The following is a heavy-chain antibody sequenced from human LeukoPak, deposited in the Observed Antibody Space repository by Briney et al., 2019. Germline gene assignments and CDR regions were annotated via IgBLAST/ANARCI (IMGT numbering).Heavy chain of an antibody. CDR1: SGSISTSTW. J-gene: IGHJ4*02. V-gene: IGHV4-4*02. Sequence: KASETLSLTCAVSSGSISTSTWWRWVRQPPRKGLEWIAEIHHSGSTNYNPSLKSRVTISVDKSKNQFSLKLNSVTAADTAVYYCARHGVTYFDYWGQGTLVTVSS. CDR3: ARHGVTYFDY. D-gene: IGHD4-11*01. CDR2: IHHSGST.